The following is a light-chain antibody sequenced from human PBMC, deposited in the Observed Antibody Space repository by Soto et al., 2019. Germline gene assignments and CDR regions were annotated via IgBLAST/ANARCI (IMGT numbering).Light chain of an antibody. Sequence: QPVLTQSPSASASLGASVKLTCTLSSGHSNYAIAWHQQQSEKGPRYLMKVNSDGSHSKGDGIPDRFSGSSSGAERYVTISSLQSEDEAEYYCQTWGSGIVVFGGGTKVTVL. J-gene: IGLJ2*01. V-gene: IGLV4-69*01. CDR2: VNSDGSH. CDR1: SGHSNYA. CDR3: QTWGSGIVV.